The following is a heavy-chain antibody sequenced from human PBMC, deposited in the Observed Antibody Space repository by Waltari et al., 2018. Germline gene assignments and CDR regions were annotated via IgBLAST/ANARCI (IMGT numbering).Heavy chain of an antibody. CDR1: GGSFSGYY. CDR2: RNDSGST. D-gene: IGHD2-2*01. Sequence: QVQLQQWGAGLLKLSETLSLTCAVYGGSFSGYYWSWIRQPPGKGLEGIGERNDSGSTNYNPSLKSRVTISVDTSKNQFSLKLSSVTAADTAVYYCARSARWGYQLLYWGQGALVTVSS. CDR3: ARSARWGYQLLY. V-gene: IGHV4-34*01. J-gene: IGHJ4*02.